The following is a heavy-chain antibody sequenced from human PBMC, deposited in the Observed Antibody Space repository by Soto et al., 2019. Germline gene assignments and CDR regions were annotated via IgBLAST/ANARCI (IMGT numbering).Heavy chain of an antibody. CDR3: AAATILDSSSSLNYYYYGMDV. CDR2: IVVGSGNT. Sequence: QMQLVQSGPEVKKPGTSVKVSCKASGFTFTSSAVQWVRQARGQRLEWIGWIVVGSGNTNYAQKFQERVTITRDMSTSTAYMELSSLRSEDTAVYYCAAATILDSSSSLNYYYYGMDVWGQGTTVTVSS. J-gene: IGHJ6*02. CDR1: GFTFTSSA. D-gene: IGHD6-6*01. V-gene: IGHV1-58*01.